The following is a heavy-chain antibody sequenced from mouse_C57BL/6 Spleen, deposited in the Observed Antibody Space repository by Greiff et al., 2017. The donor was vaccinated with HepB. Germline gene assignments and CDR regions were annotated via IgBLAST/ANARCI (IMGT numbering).Heavy chain of an antibody. J-gene: IGHJ4*01. Sequence: EVMLVESGGGLVKPGGSLKLSCAASGFTFSSYTMSWVRQTPEKRLEWVATISGGGGNTYYPDSVTGRFTISRDNAKNTLYLQMSSLRSEDTALYYCARDAMDYWGQGTSVTVSS. V-gene: IGHV5-9*01. CDR2: ISGGGGNT. CDR3: ARDAMDY. CDR1: GFTFSSYT.